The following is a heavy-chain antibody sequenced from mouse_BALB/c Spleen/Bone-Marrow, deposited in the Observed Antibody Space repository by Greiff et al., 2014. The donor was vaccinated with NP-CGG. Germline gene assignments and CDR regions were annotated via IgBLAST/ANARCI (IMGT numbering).Heavy chain of an antibody. J-gene: IGHJ2*01. Sequence: VQLKESGPELVKPGASMKISCKASGYSFTGYTMNWVKQSHGKNLEWIGLINPYNGGTRYNQEFKGKATLTVDKSSSTAYMELLSLTSEDSAVYYCARGPPLYYDYGFDYWGQGTTLTVSS. D-gene: IGHD2-4*01. CDR2: INPYNGGT. V-gene: IGHV1-18*01. CDR3: ARGPPLYYDYGFDY. CDR1: GYSFTGYT.